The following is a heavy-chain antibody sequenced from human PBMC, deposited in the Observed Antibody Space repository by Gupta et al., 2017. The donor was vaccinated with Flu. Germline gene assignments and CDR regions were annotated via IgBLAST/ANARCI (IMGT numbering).Heavy chain of an antibody. D-gene: IGHD1-26*01. CDR3: AGGPQRVDNAAVRTTIDYYYGLDV. CDR1: GYTFNAYY. CDR2: INPNSGGT. Sequence: QVQLVQSGAEAKKPGASVKVSCKASGYTFNAYYLHWVRQAPGQGLEWMGWINPNSGGTNYAQKFQGRVSMTRDTSTSTAYMELTRLRSDDTAMYYCAGGPQRVDNAAVRTTIDYYYGLDVWGQGTMVTVSS. V-gene: IGHV1-2*02. J-gene: IGHJ6*02.